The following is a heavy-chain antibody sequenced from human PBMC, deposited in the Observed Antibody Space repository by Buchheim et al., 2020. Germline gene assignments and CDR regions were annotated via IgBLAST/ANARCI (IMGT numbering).Heavy chain of an antibody. CDR1: GFTFDNFA. J-gene: IGHJ6*02. Sequence: EVQLLESGGGLVHPGGSLRLSCAASGFTFDNFAMSWVRQAPGKGLEWVSGISSSGTSTYYADSVKGRFSLSRDNSKKTLYVGMDSLRAEDSAVYYCAKDQMGNYYVGMDAWGQGTT. CDR3: AKDQMGNYYVGMDA. V-gene: IGHV3-23*01. CDR2: ISSSGTST. D-gene: IGHD3-16*01.